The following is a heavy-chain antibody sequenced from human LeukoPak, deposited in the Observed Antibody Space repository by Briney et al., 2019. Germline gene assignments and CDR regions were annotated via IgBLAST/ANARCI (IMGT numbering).Heavy chain of an antibody. V-gene: IGHV4-59*08. Sequence: SETLSLTCTVSGCSISSHHWSWIRQPPGKGLEWSGYIYYSGSTNDKPSLKSRVTISVDTSKNQFSLKLTSVTAADTAVYYCARHLDIAASGTFDYWGQGTLVTVSS. CDR3: ARHLDIAASGTFDY. CDR1: GCSISSHH. D-gene: IGHD6-13*01. J-gene: IGHJ4*02. CDR2: IYYSGST.